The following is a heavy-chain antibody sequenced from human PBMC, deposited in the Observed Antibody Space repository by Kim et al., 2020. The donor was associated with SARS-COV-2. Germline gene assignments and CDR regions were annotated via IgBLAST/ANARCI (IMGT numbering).Heavy chain of an antibody. Sequence: GGSLRLSCAASGFAFSKFSIHWVRQAPGKGLEWVALISPDGSQKYYAESVKGRFSISRDNSENTLSVHMDSLRPEDTATYFCTTGGDSSGFYYWGQGTQVSVSS. CDR3: TTGGDSSGFYY. CDR1: GFAFSKFS. D-gene: IGHD3-22*01. V-gene: IGHV3-30*04. CDR2: ISPDGSQK. J-gene: IGHJ4*02.